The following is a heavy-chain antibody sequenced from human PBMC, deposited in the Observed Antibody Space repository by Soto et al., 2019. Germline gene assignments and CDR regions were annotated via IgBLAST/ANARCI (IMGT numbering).Heavy chain of an antibody. J-gene: IGHJ6*02. CDR2: ISPYNGTT. CDR3: ARDGERDTGLNFYYYLHGMDA. Sequence: VASVKVSCKASGYTSTTYGISWVRQAPGQGLEGMGWISPYNGTTKYAEKFQGEMTMTTDTATSTAYMDLRSLRSDDTAVYYCARDGERDTGLNFYYYLHGMDAWGQGTRVTVSS. D-gene: IGHD1-1*01. CDR1: GYTSTTYG. V-gene: IGHV1-18*04.